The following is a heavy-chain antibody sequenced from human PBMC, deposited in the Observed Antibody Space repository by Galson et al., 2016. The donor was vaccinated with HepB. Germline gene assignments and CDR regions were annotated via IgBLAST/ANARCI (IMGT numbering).Heavy chain of an antibody. CDR2: VSDSGSP. J-gene: IGHJ4*02. D-gene: IGHD6-19*01. V-gene: IGHV4-59*01. CDR3: AGSGWSVYFQY. CDR1: ADSMRDYH. Sequence: ETLSLTCNVSADSMRDYHWSWIRQTPGKGLEWIGYVSDSGSPSYSPSLKSRVTISLDTSNNQLSLTLSSVTAADTAVYYCAGSGWSVYFQYWGQGTVVTVSS.